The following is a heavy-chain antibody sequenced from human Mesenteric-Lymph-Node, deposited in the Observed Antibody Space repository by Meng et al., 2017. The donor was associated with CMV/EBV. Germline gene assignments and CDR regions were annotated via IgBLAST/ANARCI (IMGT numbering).Heavy chain of an antibody. J-gene: IGHJ2*01. CDR3: ARRRLRLRLGELSPWYFDL. V-gene: IGHV4-34*01. CDR2: INHSGST. Sequence: SFSGVYWSWIRQPPGKGLEWIGEINHSGSTNYNPSIKRRVNISVDTSKNQFSLKLSSVTAADTAVYYCARRRLRLRLGELSPWYFDLWGRGTLVTVSS. CDR1: SFSGVY. D-gene: IGHD3-16*02.